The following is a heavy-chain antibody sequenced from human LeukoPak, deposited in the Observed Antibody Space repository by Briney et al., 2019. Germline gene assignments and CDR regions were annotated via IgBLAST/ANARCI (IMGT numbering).Heavy chain of an antibody. Sequence: SVKVSCKASGGTFSSYAISWVRQAPGQGLEWMGGIIPIFGTANYAQKFQGRVTITADESTSTAYMELSSLRSEDTAVYYCARRTTVVGWFDPWGQGTLVTVSS. V-gene: IGHV1-69*13. D-gene: IGHD4-23*01. CDR1: GGTFSSYA. CDR2: IIPIFGTA. CDR3: ARRTTVVGWFDP. J-gene: IGHJ5*02.